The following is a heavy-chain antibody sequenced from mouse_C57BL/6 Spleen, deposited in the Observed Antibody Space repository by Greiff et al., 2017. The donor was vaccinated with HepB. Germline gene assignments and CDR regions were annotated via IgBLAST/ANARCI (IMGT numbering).Heavy chain of an antibody. CDR3: ARWAGSTVRAMEY. Sequence: VQLQQSGAELARPGASVKLSCKASGYTFTSYGISWVKQRTGQGLEWIGEIYHRSGNTYYNEKFKGKATLTADKSSSTAYMDLRSLTSEDSAVYFCARWAGSTVRAMEYWGQGTSVTVSS. D-gene: IGHD1-1*01. CDR2: IYHRSGNT. V-gene: IGHV1-81*01. J-gene: IGHJ4*01. CDR1: GYTFTSYG.